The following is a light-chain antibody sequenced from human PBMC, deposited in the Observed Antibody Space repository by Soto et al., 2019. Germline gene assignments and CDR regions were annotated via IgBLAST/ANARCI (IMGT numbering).Light chain of an antibody. CDR3: QQYYSTPLT. J-gene: IGKJ4*01. V-gene: IGKV3-20*01. Sequence: EIVLTQSPGTLSLSPVERATLSCRASQSVSSSYLAWYQQKPGQAPRLLIYGASSRATGIPDRFSGSGSGTDFTLTISSLQAEDVAVYYCQQYYSTPLTFGGGTKGGYQ. CDR1: QSVSSSY. CDR2: GAS.